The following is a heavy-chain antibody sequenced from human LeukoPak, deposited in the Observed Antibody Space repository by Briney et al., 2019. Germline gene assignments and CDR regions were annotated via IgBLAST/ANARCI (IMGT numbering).Heavy chain of an antibody. CDR1: GYTFTNYD. V-gene: IGHV1-8*01. CDR3: TRGRPSSFDY. Sequence: GASVKVSCKASGYTFTNYDINWVRQATGQGLEWMGWMNPNSGNTGSAQKFQGRVTITRDTSISTAYMELSSLRSEDTAVYYCTRGRPSSFDYWGQGTPVTVSS. J-gene: IGHJ4*02. CDR2: MNPNSGNT.